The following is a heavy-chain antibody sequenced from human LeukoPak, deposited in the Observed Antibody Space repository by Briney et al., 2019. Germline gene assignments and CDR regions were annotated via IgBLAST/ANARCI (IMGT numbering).Heavy chain of an antibody. CDR1: GFTFSNHA. Sequence: GSLRLSCVASGFTFSNHAMNWVRQAPGEGLEWVSVISGGGETSYYADSVKGRFTISRDNSKNTIYLQMNSLGAEDTAVYYCVKGLRSYGYSLFDYWGQGSLVTVAS. CDR2: ISGGGETS. J-gene: IGHJ4*02. CDR3: VKGLRSYGYSLFDY. D-gene: IGHD5-18*01. V-gene: IGHV3-23*01.